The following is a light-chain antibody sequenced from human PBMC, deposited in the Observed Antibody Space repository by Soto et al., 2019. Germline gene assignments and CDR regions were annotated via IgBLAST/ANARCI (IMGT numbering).Light chain of an antibody. CDR3: LQYYTYPWT. Sequence: DIQMTQSPSTLSASVGDRVTITCRASQDIGTWLAWYQQKPEKAPKVLIYRASHLESGVPSRFSASGSGTEFSLTINSLQADDFTTYYCLQYYTYPWTFGQGTKVDIK. CDR2: RAS. V-gene: IGKV1-5*03. CDR1: QDIGTW. J-gene: IGKJ1*01.